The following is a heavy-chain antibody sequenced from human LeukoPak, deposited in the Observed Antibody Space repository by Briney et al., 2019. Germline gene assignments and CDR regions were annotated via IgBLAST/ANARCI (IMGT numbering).Heavy chain of an antibody. D-gene: IGHD6-13*01. J-gene: IGHJ6*03. CDR3: AKASGYEGNYYYYMDV. CDR2: IKEDGSEK. Sequence: GGSLRLSCAASGFTFSTSWMTWVRQAPGKGLEWVANIKEDGSEKYYVGSVKGRFTISRDNAKNSLYLQMNSLRAEDTALYYCAKASGYEGNYYYYMDVWGKGTTVTISS. V-gene: IGHV3-7*03. CDR1: GFTFSTSW.